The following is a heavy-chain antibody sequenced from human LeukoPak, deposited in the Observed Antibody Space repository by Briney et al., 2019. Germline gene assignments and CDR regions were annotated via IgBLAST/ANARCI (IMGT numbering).Heavy chain of an antibody. CDR3: ARGVTRYCSSTSCCYFDY. D-gene: IGHD2-2*01. Sequence: GGSLRLSCAASRFTFSSYGMHWVRQAPGKGLEWVAVIWYDGSNKYYADSVKGRFTISRDNSKHTLYLQINSLRAEDTAVYYCARGVTRYCSSTSCCYFDYWGQGTLVTVSS. J-gene: IGHJ4*02. CDR2: IWYDGSNK. CDR1: RFTFSSYG. V-gene: IGHV3-33*01.